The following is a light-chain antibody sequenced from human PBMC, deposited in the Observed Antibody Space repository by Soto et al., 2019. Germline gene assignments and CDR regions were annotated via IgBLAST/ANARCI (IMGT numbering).Light chain of an antibody. Sequence: EIVLTQSPGTLSLSPGERATLSCRASQSVIYLAWYQQKLGQAPRLLFYGASNRATGIPGRFSGSGSGTDFTLTISRMEPEDSAVYYCHQYGIVPWTFGQGTKVEIK. J-gene: IGKJ1*01. CDR3: HQYGIVPWT. V-gene: IGKV3-20*01. CDR2: GAS. CDR1: QSVIY.